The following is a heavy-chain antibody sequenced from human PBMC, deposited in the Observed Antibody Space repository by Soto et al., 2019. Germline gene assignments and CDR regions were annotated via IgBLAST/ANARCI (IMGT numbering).Heavy chain of an antibody. CDR2: INAGNGNT. D-gene: IGHD1-26*01. J-gene: IGHJ4*02. CDR3: ARDDSGFSGSHYIDYFNY. Sequence: GASVKVSCKASGYTFTNYAMHWVRQAPGQRLEWMGWINAGNGNTKYSQKFQGRVTFTRDTSAGTVYMQLSSLTSEDTAVYYCARDDSGFSGSHYIDYFNYWGQGALVTVSS. V-gene: IGHV1-3*01. CDR1: GYTFTNYA.